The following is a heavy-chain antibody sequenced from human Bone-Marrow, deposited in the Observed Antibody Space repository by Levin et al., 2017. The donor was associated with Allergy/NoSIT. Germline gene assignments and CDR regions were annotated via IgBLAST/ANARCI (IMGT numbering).Heavy chain of an antibody. D-gene: IGHD3-10*01. CDR3: AKDYYGSGSFDY. Sequence: GGSLRLSCAASGFTFSSYGMHWVRQAPGKGLEWVAVISYDGSNKYYADSVKGRFTISRDNSKNTLYLQMNSLRAEDTAVYYCAKDYYGSGSFDYWGQGTLVTVSS. CDR2: ISYDGSNK. V-gene: IGHV3-30*18. J-gene: IGHJ4*02. CDR1: GFTFSSYG.